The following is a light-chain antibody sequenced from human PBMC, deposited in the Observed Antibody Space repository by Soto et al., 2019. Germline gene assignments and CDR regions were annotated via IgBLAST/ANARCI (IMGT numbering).Light chain of an antibody. Sequence: VTTRWRSTLFLSLGECSSISFRASQNISNYLIWYQQKPGQTPRLLIFGAYTRASGIPGRFSGSGSVTEFTLTFRSLLSSDIPVDHRHQYVGGPSFGQGTKVDIK. J-gene: IGKJ1*01. V-gene: IGKV3-15*01. CDR1: QNISNY. CDR2: GAY. CDR3: HQYVGGPS.